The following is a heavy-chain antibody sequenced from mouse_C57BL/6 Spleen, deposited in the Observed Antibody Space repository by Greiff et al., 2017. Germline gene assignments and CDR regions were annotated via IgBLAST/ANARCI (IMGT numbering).Heavy chain of an antibody. CDR1: GYAFSSSW. V-gene: IGHV1-82*01. CDR3: ARGDDYTWFAY. J-gene: IGHJ3*01. Sequence: VQLQQSGPELVKPGASVKISCKASGYAFSSSWMNWVKQRPGKGLEWIGRIYPGDGDTNYNEKFKSKATLTVDKPSSTAYMQLSSLTSEDSAVYYCARGDDYTWFAYWGQGTLVTVSA. CDR2: IYPGDGDT. D-gene: IGHD2-4*01.